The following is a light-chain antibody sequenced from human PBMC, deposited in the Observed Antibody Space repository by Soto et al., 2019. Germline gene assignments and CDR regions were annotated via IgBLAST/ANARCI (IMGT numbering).Light chain of an antibody. CDR1: QSVSRN. V-gene: IGKV3-15*01. CDR3: QQYKGWPLT. Sequence: EIVMTQSPATLSVSPGERATLSCRASQSVSRNLAWYQQKPGQAPRLLVSAASTRATGIPATFSGSGSGTEFTLIISSLQSEDSAIDDCQQYKGWPLTFGGGTKVEIK. CDR2: AAS. J-gene: IGKJ4*01.